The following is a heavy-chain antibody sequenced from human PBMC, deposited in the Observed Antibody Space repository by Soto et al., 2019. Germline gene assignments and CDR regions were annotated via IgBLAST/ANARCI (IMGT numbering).Heavy chain of an antibody. D-gene: IGHD5-12*01. J-gene: IGHJ6*03. CDR2: VFYSGST. Sequence: PSETLSLTCTVSGGSISSYYWSWIRQPPGKGLDWIGYVFYSGSTNYNPSLKSRVTISVDTSKNQFSLKLSSVTAADTVVYYCARVYSGYGLHGGYYYYYMDVWGKGTTVTVSS. CDR1: GGSISSYY. V-gene: IGHV4-59*08. CDR3: ARVYSGYGLHGGYYYYYMDV.